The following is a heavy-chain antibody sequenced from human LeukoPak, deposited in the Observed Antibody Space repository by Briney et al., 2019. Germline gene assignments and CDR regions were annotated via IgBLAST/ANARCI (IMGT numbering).Heavy chain of an antibody. CDR2: IYYSGST. Sequence: SETLSLTCTVSGGSISSYYWSWIRQPPGKGLEWIGYIYYSGSTNYNPSLKSRVTISVDTSKNQFSLKLSSVTAADTAVYYCARHVGGYDFWSGYLNWLDPWGQGTLVTVSS. D-gene: IGHD3-3*01. J-gene: IGHJ5*02. CDR3: ARHVGGYDFWSGYLNWLDP. V-gene: IGHV4-59*08. CDR1: GGSISSYY.